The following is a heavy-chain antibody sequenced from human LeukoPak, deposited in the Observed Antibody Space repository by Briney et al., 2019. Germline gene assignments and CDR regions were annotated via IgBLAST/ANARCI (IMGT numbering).Heavy chain of an antibody. V-gene: IGHV4-34*01. CDR1: GESFSAYF. Sequence: SETLSLTCAVHGESFSAYFWSWIRQVPGKGLEWIGEIDHRGSSNYNPPLKSRATISVDTSNNHFSLSLTSVTAAYTAVYYCATRSSTLAAARCFDDWGQGTVVTVSS. J-gene: IGHJ4*03. D-gene: IGHD6-6*01. CDR3: ATRSSTLAAARCFDD. CDR2: IDHRGSS.